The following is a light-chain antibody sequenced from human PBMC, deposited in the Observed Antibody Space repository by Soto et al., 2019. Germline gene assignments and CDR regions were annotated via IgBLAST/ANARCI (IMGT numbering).Light chain of an antibody. V-gene: IGKV1-9*01. CDR2: AAS. J-gene: IGKJ4*01. CDR3: QQLNSYPLT. Sequence: DIQLTQSPSSLSASVGDKVTITCRASQSIRSYLNWVQQKPGKAPKLLIYAASTLQTGVPSRFSGSGSGTEFTLTISSLQPEDFAAYYCQQLNSYPLTFGGGTKVDIK. CDR1: QSIRSY.